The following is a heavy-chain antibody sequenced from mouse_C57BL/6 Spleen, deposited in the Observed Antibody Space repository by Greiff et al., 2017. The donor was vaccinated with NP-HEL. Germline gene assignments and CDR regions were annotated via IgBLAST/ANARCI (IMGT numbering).Heavy chain of an antibody. CDR2: INPGSGGT. D-gene: IGHD2-3*01. J-gene: IGHJ3*01. CDR1: GYAFTNYL. Sequence: VKLLESGAELVRPGTSVKVSCKASGYAFTNYLIEWVKQRPGQGLEWIGVINPGSGGTNYNEKFKGKATLTADKSSSTAYMQLSSLTSEDSAVYFCARDGYSSYWGQGTLVTVSA. CDR3: ARDGYSSY. V-gene: IGHV1-54*01.